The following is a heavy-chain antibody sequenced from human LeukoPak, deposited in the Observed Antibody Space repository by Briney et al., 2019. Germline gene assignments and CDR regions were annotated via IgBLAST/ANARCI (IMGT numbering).Heavy chain of an antibody. CDR3: AKRGPFL. CDR1: GFTFSSYG. CDR2: ISYDGSNK. D-gene: IGHD2/OR15-2a*01. V-gene: IGHV3-30*18. Sequence: PGGSLRLSCAASGFTFSSYGMHWVRQAPGKGLEWVAVISYDGSNKYYADSVKGRFTISRDNSKNTLYLQMNSLRAEDTAVYYCAKRGPFLWGQGTLVTVSS. J-gene: IGHJ4*02.